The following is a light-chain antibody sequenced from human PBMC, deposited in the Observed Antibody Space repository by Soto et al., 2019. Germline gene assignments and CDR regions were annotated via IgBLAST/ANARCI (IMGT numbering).Light chain of an antibody. CDR2: EVN. CDR3: SSYAGSTNFYV. CDR1: SRDVGAYNY. Sequence: QSALTQPPSASGSPGQSVIISCTGTSRDVGAYNYVSWYQQHPGKAPKLMIFEVNKRPSGVPDRFSGSKSGNTASLTVSGLQAEDEADYYCSSYAGSTNFYVFGTGTKLTVL. V-gene: IGLV2-8*01. J-gene: IGLJ1*01.